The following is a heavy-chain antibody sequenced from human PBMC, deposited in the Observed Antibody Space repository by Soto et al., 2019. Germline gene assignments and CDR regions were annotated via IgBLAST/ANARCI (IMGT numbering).Heavy chain of an antibody. CDR3: AIDLWWYTH. CDR2: ISGGGSGA. D-gene: IGHD2-15*01. CDR1: GYTFSDHA. J-gene: IGHJ4*02. Sequence: EVQLLESGGGLVQPGGSLRLSCTASGYTFSDHAMTWVHQAPGKGLEWLSGISGGGSGAYYADSVKGRFNVSRANSNNPLFLQMHSLRVEDTAGYYCAIDLWWYTHWGQGTLVTVSS. V-gene: IGHV3-23*01.